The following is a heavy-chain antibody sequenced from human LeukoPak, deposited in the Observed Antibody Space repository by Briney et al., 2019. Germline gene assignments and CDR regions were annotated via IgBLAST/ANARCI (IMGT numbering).Heavy chain of an antibody. CDR3: AREGGYDYGGKGDY. V-gene: IGHV4-30-4*01. CDR2: IYYSGST. Sequence: PSGTLSLTCAVSGAPISSNNWWWSWIRQPPGKDLEWIGYIYYSGSTYYNPSLKSRVTISVDTSKNQFSLKLSSVTAADTAVYYCAREGGYDYGGKGDYWGQGTLVTVSS. CDR1: GAPISSNNWW. J-gene: IGHJ4*02. D-gene: IGHD4-23*01.